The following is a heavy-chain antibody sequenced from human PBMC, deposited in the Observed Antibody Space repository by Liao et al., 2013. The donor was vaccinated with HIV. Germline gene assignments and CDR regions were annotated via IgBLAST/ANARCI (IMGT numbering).Heavy chain of an antibody. J-gene: IGHJ2*01. D-gene: IGHD4-17*01. Sequence: QVQLQESGSGLVKPSETLSLTCTVSGGSISSYYWSWIRQPPGKGLEWVGYISYTGNTNYNPSLKSRVAISVDTSKNHFSLKLSSMTAADTAVYYCARAPYGDYSHWYFDLWGRGTLVTVSS. CDR3: ARAPYGDYSHWYFDL. V-gene: IGHV4-59*01. CDR2: ISYTGNT. CDR1: GGSISSYY.